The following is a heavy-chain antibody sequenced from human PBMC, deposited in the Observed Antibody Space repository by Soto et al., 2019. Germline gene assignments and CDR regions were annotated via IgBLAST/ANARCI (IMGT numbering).Heavy chain of an antibody. CDR1: GFSFSNYG. CDR2: ISHNGNSH. Sequence: QVHLVESGGGVVQPGRSLRLSCESSGFSFSNYGIHWVRQAPGKGLEWVAVISHNGNSHHLADSVRGRFTISRDNSKNTVFLHMTSLRREDSAVYHCVKAQERSAQYFAVVITAFDFWGQGTMVTVSS. CDR3: VKAQERSAQYFAVVITAFDF. D-gene: IGHD3-22*01. V-gene: IGHV3-30*18. J-gene: IGHJ3*01.